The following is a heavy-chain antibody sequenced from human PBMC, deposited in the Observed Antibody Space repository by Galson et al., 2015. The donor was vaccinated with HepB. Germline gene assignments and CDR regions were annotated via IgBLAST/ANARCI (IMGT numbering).Heavy chain of an antibody. V-gene: IGHV1-18*01. CDR2: ISAYNGNT. CDR1: GYTFTSYG. J-gene: IGHJ6*03. Sequence: SCKASGYTFTSYGISWVRQAPGQGLEWMGWISAYNGNTNYAQKLQGRVTMTTDTSTSTAYMELRSLRSDGTAVYYCARPVYSNYYYYYYYYMDVWGKGTTVTVSS. D-gene: IGHD4-11*01. CDR3: ARPVYSNYYYYYYYYMDV.